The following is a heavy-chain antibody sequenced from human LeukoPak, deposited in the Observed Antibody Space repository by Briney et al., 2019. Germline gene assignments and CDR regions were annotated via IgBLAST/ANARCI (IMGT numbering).Heavy chain of an antibody. CDR3: ARGFYDSSGYSSPFDS. J-gene: IGHJ4*02. CDR2: IYYSGST. V-gene: IGHV4-59*08. Sequence: SETLSLTCTVSGDSISSNSWSWIRHPPGKGLEWVGYIYYSGSTNYNPSLKSRVTMSIDTSNNHFSLRLSSVTAADTAMYYCARGFYDSSGYSSPFDSWGQGTLVTVSS. CDR1: GDSISSNS. D-gene: IGHD3-22*01.